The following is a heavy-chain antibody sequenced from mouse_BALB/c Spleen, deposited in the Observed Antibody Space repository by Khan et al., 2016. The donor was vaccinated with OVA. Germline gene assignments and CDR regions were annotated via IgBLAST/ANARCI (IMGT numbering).Heavy chain of an antibody. J-gene: IGHJ2*01. CDR1: GFSLTSYG. CDR3: AKLKGI. CDR2: IWSGGST. V-gene: IGHV2-9*02. Sequence: QVQLKESGPGLVAPSQSLSITCTVSGFSLTSYGVHWVRQPPGKGLEWLGVIWSGGSTNYNSALMCRLSISKANSQSQVSLKLNSLHTDGTALYCCAKLKGIWGQGTTLTVSS.